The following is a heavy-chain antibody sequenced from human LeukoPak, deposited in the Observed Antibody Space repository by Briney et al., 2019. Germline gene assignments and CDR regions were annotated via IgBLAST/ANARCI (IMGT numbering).Heavy chain of an antibody. V-gene: IGHV3-21*01. D-gene: IGHD1-14*01. Sequence: GGSLRLPCAASGFTFSTYSMNWVRQAPGTGLEWVSSISSSSSHIYYADSVKGRFTISRDNAKNSLYLQMNSLRAEDTAVYYCAREVTTGHYYFDYWGQGTLVTVSS. J-gene: IGHJ4*02. CDR3: AREVTTGHYYFDY. CDR1: GFTFSTYS. CDR2: ISSSSSHI.